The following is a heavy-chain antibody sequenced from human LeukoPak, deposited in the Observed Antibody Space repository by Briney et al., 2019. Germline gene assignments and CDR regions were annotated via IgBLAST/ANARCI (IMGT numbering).Heavy chain of an antibody. V-gene: IGHV4-34*01. J-gene: IGHJ4*02. D-gene: IGHD5-18*01. CDR3: ARGIYSYGGSYFDY. CDR2: INHSGST. Sequence: SETLSLTCAVYGGSFSGYYWSWIRQPPGKGLEWIGEINHSGSTNYNPSLKSRVTISVDTSKNQFSLKLSSVTAADTAVYYCARGIYSYGGSYFDYWSQGTLVTVSS. CDR1: GGSFSGYY.